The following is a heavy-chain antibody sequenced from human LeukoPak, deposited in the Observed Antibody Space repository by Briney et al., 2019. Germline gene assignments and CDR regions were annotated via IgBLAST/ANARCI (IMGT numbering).Heavy chain of an antibody. CDR2: IYPGDSDT. CDR1: GSIFTSYW. CDR3: ARHGVVVVAATRGFDY. J-gene: IGHJ4*02. D-gene: IGHD2-15*01. Sequence: GASLKISCKGSGSIFTSYWIGWVRQLPGKGLEWMGIIYPGDSDTRYSPSFQGQVTISADKSISTAYLQWSSLKASDTAMYYCARHGVVVVAATRGFDYWGQGTLVTVSS. V-gene: IGHV5-51*01.